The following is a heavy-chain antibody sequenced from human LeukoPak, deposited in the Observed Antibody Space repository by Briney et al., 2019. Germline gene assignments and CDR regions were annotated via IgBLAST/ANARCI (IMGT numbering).Heavy chain of an antibody. J-gene: IGHJ3*02. Sequence: SETLSLTCAVSGYSISSGYYWGWIRQPPGKGLEWIGSIYHSGSTYYNPSLKSRVTISVDTSKNQFSLKLSSVTAADTAVYYCARRITIFGVVIIQHAFDIWGQGTMVTVSA. V-gene: IGHV4-38-2*01. CDR3: ARRITIFGVVIIQHAFDI. CDR1: GYSISSGYY. D-gene: IGHD3-3*01. CDR2: IYHSGST.